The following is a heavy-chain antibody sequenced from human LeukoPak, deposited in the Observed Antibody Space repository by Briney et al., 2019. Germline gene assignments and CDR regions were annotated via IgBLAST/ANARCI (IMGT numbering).Heavy chain of an antibody. CDR2: IWYDGSNK. V-gene: IGHV3-33*01. CDR3: ARSGSGDYAFDI. Sequence: GRSLRLSSAASGFTFSSYGMHWVRQAPGKGLEWVAVIWYDGSNKYYADSVKGRFTISRDNSKNTLYLQMNSLRAEDTAVYYCARSGSGDYAFDIWGQGTMVTVSS. CDR1: GFTFSSYG. D-gene: IGHD1-26*01. J-gene: IGHJ3*02.